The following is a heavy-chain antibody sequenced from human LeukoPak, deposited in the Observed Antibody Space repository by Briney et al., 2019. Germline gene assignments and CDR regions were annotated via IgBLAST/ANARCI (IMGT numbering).Heavy chain of an antibody. D-gene: IGHD3-22*01. CDR3: ARDFYPYDSSGDYAFDI. V-gene: IGHV1-69*05. CDR2: IIPIFGTA. CDR1: GGIFSSYA. Sequence: GASVKVSCKASGGIFSSYAISWVRQAPGQGLEWMGGIIPIFGTANYAQKFQGRVTITTDESTSTAYMELSSLRSEDTAVYYCARDFYPYDSSGDYAFDIWGQGTMVTVSS. J-gene: IGHJ3*02.